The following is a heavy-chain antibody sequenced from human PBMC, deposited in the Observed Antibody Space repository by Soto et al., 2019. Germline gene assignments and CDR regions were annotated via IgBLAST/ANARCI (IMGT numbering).Heavy chain of an antibody. CDR2: IYSNGAT. V-gene: IGHV4-4*08. J-gene: IGHJ4*02. CDR3: ASMRHGESYDFWAADY. D-gene: IGHD3-3*01. CDR1: GGSINNYY. Sequence: QVQLQESGPGLVKPSETLSLTCTVSGGSINNYYWSWIRQPPGKGLEWSGYIYSNGATNYNPSLKRRLIISVDPSKNQFSLNLSSVTAADAAVYYCASMRHGESYDFWAADYWGQGTLVSVSS.